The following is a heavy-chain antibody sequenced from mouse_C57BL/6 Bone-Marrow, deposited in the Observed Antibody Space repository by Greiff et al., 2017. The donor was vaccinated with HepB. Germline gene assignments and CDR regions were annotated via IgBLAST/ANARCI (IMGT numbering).Heavy chain of an antibody. D-gene: IGHD1-1*01. V-gene: IGHV1-64*01. CDR3: ARSHHYYGTLYLCFDV. J-gene: IGHJ1*03. CDR1: GYTFTSYW. Sequence: QVQLQQPGAELVKPGASVKLSCKASGYTFTSYWMHWVKQRPGQGLEWIGMIHPNSGSTNYNEKFKSKATLTVDKSSSTAYMQLSSLTSKDSAVYYCARSHHYYGTLYLCFDVWGTGTTVTVSS. CDR2: IHPNSGST.